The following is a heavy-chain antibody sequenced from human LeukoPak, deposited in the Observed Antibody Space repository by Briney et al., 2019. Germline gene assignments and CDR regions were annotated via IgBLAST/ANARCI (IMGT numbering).Heavy chain of an antibody. CDR2: INPNSGGT. CDR1: GYTFTGYY. Sequence: ASVKVSCKASGYTFTGYYMHWVRQAPGQGLEWMGWINPNSGGTNYAQKFQGRVTMTRDTSISTAYMELGRLRSDHTARHYSASSRRTTGTTFHDYGGQGTLVTVSS. V-gene: IGHV1-2*02. J-gene: IGHJ4*02. CDR3: ASSRRTTGTTFHDY. D-gene: IGHD1-1*01.